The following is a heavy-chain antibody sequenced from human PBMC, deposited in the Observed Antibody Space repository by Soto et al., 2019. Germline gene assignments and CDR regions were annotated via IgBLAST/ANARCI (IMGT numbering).Heavy chain of an antibody. Sequence: HPGGSLRLSCAASGFTFSSYAMSWVRQAPGKGLEWVSAISGSGGSTYYADSVKGRFTISRDNSKNTLYLQMNSLRAEDTAVYYCAKDIYYDSSGYHSGFDYWGQGTLVTVSS. V-gene: IGHV3-23*01. CDR3: AKDIYYDSSGYHSGFDY. J-gene: IGHJ4*02. D-gene: IGHD3-22*01. CDR1: GFTFSSYA. CDR2: ISGSGGST.